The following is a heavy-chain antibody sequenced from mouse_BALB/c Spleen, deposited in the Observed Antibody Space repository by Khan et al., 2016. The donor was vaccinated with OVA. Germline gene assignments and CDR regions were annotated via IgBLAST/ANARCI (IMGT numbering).Heavy chain of an antibody. CDR2: ISDWAYSI. Sequence: EVELVESGGGLVQPGGSRKLSCAASGFTFSDYGMAWVRQAPGKGPEWVAFISDWAYSIYYVDTVTGRFTISRENVKSTLYLEMSNRRSEDTAVYYCARGGGTAPFAYWGQGTLVTVSA. CDR3: ARGGGTAPFAY. CDR1: GFTFSDYG. V-gene: IGHV5-15*02. J-gene: IGHJ3*01. D-gene: IGHD1-2*01.